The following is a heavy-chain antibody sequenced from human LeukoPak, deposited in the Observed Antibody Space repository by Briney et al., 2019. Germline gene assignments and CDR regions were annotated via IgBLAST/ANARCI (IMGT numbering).Heavy chain of an antibody. CDR1: GGSFSTFY. CDR3: ATVAIRAEFHFDH. Sequence: KPSETLSLTCGVSGGSFSTFYWNWIRQHPGKGLEWIGEINHNGNTNYNPSLKGRVTLSVDKSKNQFSLKLRSVTAADTALYYCATVAIRAEFHFDHWGQGLLVTDSS. D-gene: IGHD3-10*01. CDR2: INHNGNT. J-gene: IGHJ4*02. V-gene: IGHV4-34*01.